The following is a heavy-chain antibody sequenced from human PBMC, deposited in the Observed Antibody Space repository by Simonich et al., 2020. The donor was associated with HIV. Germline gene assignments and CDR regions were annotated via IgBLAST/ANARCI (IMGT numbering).Heavy chain of an antibody. CDR3: ARGGYCSGGSCYPLFSRYGMDV. CDR1: GGSFSGYY. D-gene: IGHD2-15*01. V-gene: IGHV4-34*01. Sequence: QVQLQQWGAGLLKPSETLSLTCAVYGGSFSGYYWSWIRQPPGKGLEWIGEINHSGRTNYNPSLKSRVTISVDTSKNQFSLKLSSVTAADTAVYYCARGGYCSGGSCYPLFSRYGMDVWGQGTTVTVSS. J-gene: IGHJ6*02. CDR2: INHSGRT.